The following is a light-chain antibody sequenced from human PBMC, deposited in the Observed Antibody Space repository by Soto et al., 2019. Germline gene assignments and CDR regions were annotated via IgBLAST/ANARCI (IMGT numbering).Light chain of an antibody. Sequence: QSVLTQPASVSGSPGQSMTISCTGTSSDVGAYNYVSWYPQHQGKAPTLMIYEVSNRPSGVSNRFSGSKFGITASLTISGLQAEDEADYYCGSYTTSATWGYGGGTKVTVL. J-gene: IGLJ3*02. CDR3: GSYTTSATWG. V-gene: IGLV2-14*01. CDR1: SSDVGAYNY. CDR2: EVS.